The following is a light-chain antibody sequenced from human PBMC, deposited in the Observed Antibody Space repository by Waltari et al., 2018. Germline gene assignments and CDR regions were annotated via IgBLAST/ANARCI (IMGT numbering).Light chain of an antibody. CDR2: EVF. CDR3: CSYAGRGTYV. Sequence: QSALTQPASVSGTPGQSITISCTGTTSDVGSYDLVSWYQQHPGEAPKLLICEVFKRPPDSSRRFSVSKSGRTASLTISGLQPEDEADYYCCSYAGRGTYVFGSGTKVTV. J-gene: IGLJ1*01. V-gene: IGLV2-23*02. CDR1: TSDVGSYDL.